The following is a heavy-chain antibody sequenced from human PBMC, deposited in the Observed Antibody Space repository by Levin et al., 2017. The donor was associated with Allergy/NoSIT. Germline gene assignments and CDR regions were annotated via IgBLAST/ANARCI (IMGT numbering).Heavy chain of an antibody. V-gene: IGHV3-23*01. J-gene: IGHJ4*02. CDR3: AKESGRAAPRDFEDY. D-gene: IGHD3-9*01. Sequence: GESLKISCAASGFSFSSYAMSWVRQAPEKGLEWVSGISAGGSTNYADSVKGRFTISRDNSKNTLSLQMNSLRAEDTAVYYCAKESGRAAPRDFEDYWGQGTLVTVSS. CDR1: GFSFSSYA. CDR2: ISAGGST.